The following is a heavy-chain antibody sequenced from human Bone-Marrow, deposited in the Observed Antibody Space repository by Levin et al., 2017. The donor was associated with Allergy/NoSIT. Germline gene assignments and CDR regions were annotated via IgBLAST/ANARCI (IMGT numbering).Heavy chain of an antibody. CDR3: ARGGRLENVVLSHHLDS. CDR2: IYSSGTT. Sequence: ESLKISCTVSGGSLASHYWNWIRQSPGKGLEWIGYIYSSGTTSYNPSLESRVSMSIDTSKNQFSLWLNSVTAADTAVYFCARGGRLENVVLSHHLDSWGQGTLVSVSS. J-gene: IGHJ4*02. D-gene: IGHD1-1*01. CDR1: GGSLASHY. V-gene: IGHV4-59*11.